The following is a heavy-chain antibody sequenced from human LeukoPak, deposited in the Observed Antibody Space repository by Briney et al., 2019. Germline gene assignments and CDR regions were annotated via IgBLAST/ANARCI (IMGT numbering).Heavy chain of an antibody. J-gene: IGHJ4*02. V-gene: IGHV3-74*01. CDR1: GFTFSSYW. Sequence: GGSLRLSCAASGFTFSSYWMHWVRQAPGKGLVWVSRTTSDGSSTTYADSVKGRFTISRDNAKNTVYLQMNSLRAEDTAVYYCARTREYYFDYWGQGTLVTVSS. CDR2: TTSDGSST. D-gene: IGHD5-24*01. CDR3: ARTREYYFDY.